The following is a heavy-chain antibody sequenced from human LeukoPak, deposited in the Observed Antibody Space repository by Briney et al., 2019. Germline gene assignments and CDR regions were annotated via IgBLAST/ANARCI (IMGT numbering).Heavy chain of an antibody. J-gene: IGHJ4*02. V-gene: IGHV4-34*01. CDR1: GGSFSGYY. CDR2: INHSGST. CDR3: ALTYSSSWYGFDY. D-gene: IGHD6-13*01. Sequence: SETLSLTCAAYGGSFSGYYWSWIRQPPGKGLEWIGEINHSGSTNYNPSLKSRVTISVDTSKNQFSLKLSSVTAADTAVYYCALTYSSSWYGFDYWGQGTLVTVSS.